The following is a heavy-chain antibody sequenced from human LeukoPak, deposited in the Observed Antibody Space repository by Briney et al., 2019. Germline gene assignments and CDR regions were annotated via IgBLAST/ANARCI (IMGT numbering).Heavy chain of an antibody. Sequence: SETLSLTCAVYGGSFSGYYWSWIRQPPGKGLEWIGEINHSGSTNYNPSLKSRVTISVDTSKNQFSLKLSSVTAADTAVYYCAIRRAGYSSGWYGTIDYWGQGTLVTVSS. CDR3: AIRRAGYSSGWYGTIDY. CDR1: GGSFSGYY. D-gene: IGHD6-19*01. J-gene: IGHJ4*02. CDR2: INHSGST. V-gene: IGHV4-34*01.